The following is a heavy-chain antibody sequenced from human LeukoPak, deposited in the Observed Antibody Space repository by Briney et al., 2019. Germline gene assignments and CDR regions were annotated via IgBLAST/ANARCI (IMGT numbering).Heavy chain of an antibody. CDR2: MFHSGST. Sequence: SGTLSLTCAVSGGSISSTHWWSWVRQSPGKGLEWIGEMFHSGSTNYNPSLLSRVTMSVDKSKNQFSLNLRSMTAADTAVYYCARIYSSSWFLNWFDPWGQGTLVTVSS. D-gene: IGHD6-13*01. CDR3: ARIYSSSWFLNWFDP. CDR1: GGSISSTHW. J-gene: IGHJ5*02. V-gene: IGHV4-4*02.